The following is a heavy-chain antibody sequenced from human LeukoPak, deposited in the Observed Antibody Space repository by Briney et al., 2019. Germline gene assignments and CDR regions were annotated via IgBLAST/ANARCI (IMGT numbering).Heavy chain of an antibody. J-gene: IGHJ4*02. CDR2: ISYDGSNK. D-gene: IGHD3-10*01. V-gene: IGHV3-30-3*01. CDR1: GFTFSSYA. CDR3: TRDANYYGLGSYYGN. Sequence: GGSLRLSCAASGFTFSSYAMPWVRQAPGKGLEWVAIISYDGSNKYYADSVKGRFTISRDNSKNTLSLQMNSLRADDTAVYYCTRDANYYGLGSYYGNWGQGTLVTVSS.